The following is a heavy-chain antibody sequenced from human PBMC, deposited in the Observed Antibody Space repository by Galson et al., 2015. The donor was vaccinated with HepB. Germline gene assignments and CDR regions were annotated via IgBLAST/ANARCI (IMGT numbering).Heavy chain of an antibody. CDR3: ARIYGGTYFDS. CDR2: ISYDEINK. V-gene: IGHV3-30*04. Sequence: SLRLSCAASGFTFDGYAMHWVRQAPGKGLEWVALISYDEINKYYADSVKGRFTISRDNSKNTLYLQINSLRPEDTAVYYCARIYGGTYFDSWGQGTLVTVSS. J-gene: IGHJ4*02. D-gene: IGHD4/OR15-4a*01. CDR1: GFTFDGYA.